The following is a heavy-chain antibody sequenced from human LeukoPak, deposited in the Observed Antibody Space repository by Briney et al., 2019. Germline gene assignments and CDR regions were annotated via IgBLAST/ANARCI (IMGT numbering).Heavy chain of an antibody. V-gene: IGHV3-48*03. CDR2: ISSSGSTI. Sequence: GGSLRLSCAASGFTFSSYEMNWVRQAPGKGLEWVSYISSSGSTIYYADSVKGRFTISRDNAKNSLYLQMNSLRAEDTAVYYCARGFGGSYWGPSWFDPWGQGTLVTVSS. D-gene: IGHD3-10*01. CDR1: GFTFSSYE. J-gene: IGHJ5*02. CDR3: ARGFGGSYWGPSWFDP.